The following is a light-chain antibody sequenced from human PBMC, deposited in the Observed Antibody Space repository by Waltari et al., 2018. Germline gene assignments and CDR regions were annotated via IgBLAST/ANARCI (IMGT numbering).Light chain of an antibody. CDR1: SADIGLYNV. CDR2: GVT. J-gene: IGLJ2*01. V-gene: IGLV2-23*02. Sequence: QPALTQPASVSGPPGQSITISGPGTSADIGLYNVVSWYQHHPGKAPKLIIFGVTNRPSGVSNRFSGSKSGNTASLTISGLQTEDEADYYCCSYAGSMVFGGGTKLTVL. CDR3: CSYAGSMV.